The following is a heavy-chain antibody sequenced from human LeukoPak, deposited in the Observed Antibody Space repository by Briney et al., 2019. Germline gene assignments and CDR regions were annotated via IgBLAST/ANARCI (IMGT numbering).Heavy chain of an antibody. CDR2: ISSSSSYI. J-gene: IGHJ4*02. D-gene: IGHD6-6*01. V-gene: IGHV3-21*01. CDR1: GFTFSSYA. CDR3: ARGYSSSSKDY. Sequence: GGSLRLSCAASGFTFSSYAMSWVRQAPGKGLEWVSSISSSSSYIYYADSVKGRFTISRDNAKNSLYLQMNSLRAEDTAVYYCARGYSSSSKDYWGQGTLVTVSS.